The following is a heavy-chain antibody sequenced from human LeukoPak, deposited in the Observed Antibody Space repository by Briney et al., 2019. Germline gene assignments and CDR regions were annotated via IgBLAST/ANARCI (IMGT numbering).Heavy chain of an antibody. J-gene: IGHJ4*02. CDR1: GGSLSGYY. D-gene: IGHD4-17*01. CDR3: ARYYGPAYYFDY. Sequence: PSETLSLTCAVYGGSLSGYYWSWIRQHPGKGLEWIGYIYYSGSTYYNPSLKSRVTISVDTSKNQFSLKLSSVTAADTAVYYCARYYGPAYYFDYWGQGTLVTVSS. CDR2: IYYSGST. V-gene: IGHV4-31*11.